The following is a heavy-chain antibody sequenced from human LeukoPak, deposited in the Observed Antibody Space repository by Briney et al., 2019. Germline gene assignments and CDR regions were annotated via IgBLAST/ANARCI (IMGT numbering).Heavy chain of an antibody. V-gene: IGHV3-30*04. J-gene: IGHJ6*03. CDR2: ISNDASNK. CDR3: AKDELGMVRGVYYYYMDV. Sequence: PGRSLKLSCAASGFTFSTSTMHWVRQAPGKGLEWVTLISNDASNKYYADSVKGRFTISRDNSKNTLYLQMNSLRAEDTAVYYCAKDELGMVRGVYYYYMDVWGKGTTVTISS. CDR1: GFTFSTST. D-gene: IGHD3-10*01.